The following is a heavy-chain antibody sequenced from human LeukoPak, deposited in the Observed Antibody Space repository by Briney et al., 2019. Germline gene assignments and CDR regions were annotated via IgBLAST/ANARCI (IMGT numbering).Heavy chain of an antibody. CDR2: IFYRGNT. D-gene: IGHD6-19*01. J-gene: IGHJ4*02. CDR1: GGSISSSSYY. CDR3: ARRSSGGGLFDY. V-gene: IGHV4-39*02. Sequence: SETLSLTCTVSGGSISSSSYYWGWIRQPPGKGLEWIGSIFYRGNTYYNASLKSRVTISVDTSKNHFSLKLSSVTSADTAVYYCARRSSGGGLFDYWGQGTLVTVSS.